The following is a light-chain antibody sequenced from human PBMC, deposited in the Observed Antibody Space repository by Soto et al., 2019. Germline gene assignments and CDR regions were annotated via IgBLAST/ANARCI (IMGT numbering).Light chain of an antibody. Sequence: EIVLTQSPGTLSLSPGERATLSCRASQSVSSSYLAWYQQKPGQAPGLLIYGASSRATGIPDRFSGSGSGTDFTLTISRLEPEDFAVYYCQHQRTFGQGTKVEIK. CDR3: QHQRT. V-gene: IGKV3-20*01. CDR2: GAS. CDR1: QSVSSSY. J-gene: IGKJ1*01.